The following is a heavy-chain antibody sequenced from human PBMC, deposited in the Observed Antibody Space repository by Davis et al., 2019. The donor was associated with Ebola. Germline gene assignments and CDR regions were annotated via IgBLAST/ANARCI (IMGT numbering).Heavy chain of an antibody. CDR1: GDSISDYY. CDR2: INHSGST. J-gene: IGHJ6*04. CDR3: ARARSQQLVRSIYYYYGMDV. Sequence: SETLSLTCSVSGDSISDYYWHWIRQPPGKGLEWIGEINHSGSTNYNPSLKSRVTISVDTSKNQFSLKLSSVTAADTAVYYCARARSQQLVRSIYYYYGMDVWGKGTTVTVSS. V-gene: IGHV4-34*01. D-gene: IGHD6-6*01.